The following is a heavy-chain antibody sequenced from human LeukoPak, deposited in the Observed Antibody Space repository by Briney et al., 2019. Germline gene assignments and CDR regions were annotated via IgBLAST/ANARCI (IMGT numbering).Heavy chain of an antibody. V-gene: IGHV3-23*01. D-gene: IGHD6-13*01. J-gene: IGHJ4*02. CDR2: ISGSGGTT. CDR1: GFTFSSYA. Sequence: GGSLRLSCAVSGFTFSSYAMSWVRQAPGKGLEWVSVISGSGGTTYYSDSVKGRFTISRDNAKNSLYLQMNSLRAEDTAVYYCARDIAAAAPTAGGWGQGTLVTVSS. CDR3: ARDIAAAAPTAGG.